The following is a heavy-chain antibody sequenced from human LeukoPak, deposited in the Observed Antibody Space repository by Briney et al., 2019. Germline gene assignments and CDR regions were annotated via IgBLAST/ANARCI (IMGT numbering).Heavy chain of an antibody. Sequence: GGSLRLSCAASGFTFSSYGMHWVRQAPGKGLEWVAFIRYDGSNKYYADSVKGRFTISRDNSKNTLYLQMNSLRAEDTAVYYCAKDEGDQLLFGYSTSSYLDYWGQGTLVTVSS. CDR2: IRYDGSNK. CDR1: GFTFSSYG. V-gene: IGHV3-30*02. CDR3: AKDEGDQLLFGYSTSSYLDY. J-gene: IGHJ4*02. D-gene: IGHD6-6*01.